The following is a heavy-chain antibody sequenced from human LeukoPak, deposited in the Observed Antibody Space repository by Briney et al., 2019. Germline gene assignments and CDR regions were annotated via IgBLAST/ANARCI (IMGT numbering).Heavy chain of an antibody. Sequence: SETLSLTCAVSGTSFSSYYWSWIRQPPGKGLEWIGEVHHSGYPHDNPSLKSRVTISVDTSKNQFSLRLRSVTAADTGVYFCARMTTGHDFWGQGTLVTVSS. J-gene: IGHJ4*02. V-gene: IGHV4-34*01. CDR3: ARMTTGHDF. D-gene: IGHD4-17*01. CDR1: GTSFSSYY. CDR2: VHHSGYP.